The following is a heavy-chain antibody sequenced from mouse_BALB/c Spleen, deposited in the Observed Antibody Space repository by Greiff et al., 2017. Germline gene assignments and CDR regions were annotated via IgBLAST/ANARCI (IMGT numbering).Heavy chain of an antibody. V-gene: IGHV1-87*01. CDR2: IYPGDGDT. CDR3: ARPDYGYDYAMDY. Sequence: VQLQESGAELARPGASVKLSCKASGYTFTSYWMQWVKQRPGQGLEWIGAIYPGDGDTRYTQKFKGKATLTADKSSSTAYMQLSSLASEDSAVYYCARPDYGYDYAMDYWGQGTSVTVSS. CDR1: GYTFTSYW. D-gene: IGHD1-2*01. J-gene: IGHJ4*01.